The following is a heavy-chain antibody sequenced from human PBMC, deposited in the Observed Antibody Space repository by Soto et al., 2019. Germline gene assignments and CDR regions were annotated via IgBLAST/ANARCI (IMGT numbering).Heavy chain of an antibody. CDR2: ISAYNGNT. V-gene: IGHV1-18*01. CDR1: GYTFTSYG. D-gene: IGHD3-22*01. J-gene: IGHJ4*03. Sequence: ASVKCSFKASGYTFTSYGISWVRQAPGQVLDCIGWISAYNGNTNYAQKLQGRVTMTTDTYKSTAYMELRSLRSDDTAVYYCAIDFSMRDSSGYYHCYFDYWGDGALVTVSS. CDR3: AIDFSMRDSSGYYHCYFDY.